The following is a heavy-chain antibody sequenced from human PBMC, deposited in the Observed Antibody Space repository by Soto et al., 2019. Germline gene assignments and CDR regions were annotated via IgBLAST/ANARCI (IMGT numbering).Heavy chain of an antibody. CDR3: ARASKFFDY. CDR2: INHSGST. J-gene: IGHJ4*02. CDR1: GGSFSGYY. V-gene: IGHV4-34*01. Sequence: SSETLSLTCAVYGGSFSGYYWSWIRQPPGKGLEWIGEINHSGSTNYNPSLKSRVTISVDTSKNQFSLKLSSVTAADTAVYYCARASKFFDYWGQGTLGTVSS.